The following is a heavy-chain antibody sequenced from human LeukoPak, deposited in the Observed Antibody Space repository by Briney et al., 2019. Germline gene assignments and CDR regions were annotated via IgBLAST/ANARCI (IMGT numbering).Heavy chain of an antibody. D-gene: IGHD6-6*01. CDR2: INHSGST. CDR1: GGSFSGYY. V-gene: IGHV4-34*01. J-gene: IGHJ5*02. Sequence: SETLSLTCAVYGGSFSGYYWSWIRQPPGKGLEWIGEINHSGSTNYNPSLKSRVTISVDTSKNQFSLKLSSVTAADTAVYYCARRSSDNWFDPWGQGTPVTVSS. CDR3: ARRSSDNWFDP.